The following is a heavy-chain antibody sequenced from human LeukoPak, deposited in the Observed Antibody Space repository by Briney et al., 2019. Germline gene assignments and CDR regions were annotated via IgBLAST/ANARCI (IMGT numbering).Heavy chain of an antibody. D-gene: IGHD5-18*01. Sequence: GGSLRLSCAASGFTFSSYEMNWVRQAPGKGLEWVSYISSSGSTIYYADSVKGRFTISRDNSKNTLYLQMNSLRAEDTAVYYCAKDHQLWPPSNYWGQGTLVTVSS. CDR1: GFTFSSYE. CDR2: ISSSGSTI. V-gene: IGHV3-48*03. CDR3: AKDHQLWPPSNY. J-gene: IGHJ4*02.